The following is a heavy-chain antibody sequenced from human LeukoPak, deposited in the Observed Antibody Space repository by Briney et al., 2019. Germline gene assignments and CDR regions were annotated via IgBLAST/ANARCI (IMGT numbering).Heavy chain of an antibody. D-gene: IGHD2-2*01. Sequence: RTGGSLRLSCAASGFTFSDYYMSWIRQAPGKGLEWVSYIRSSGSTIYYADSVKSRFTISRDNAKNSLYLQMNSLRAEDTAVYYCARVDCSSTSCYEFDYWGQGTLVTVSS. CDR3: ARVDCSSTSCYEFDY. V-gene: IGHV3-11*04. J-gene: IGHJ4*02. CDR1: GFTFSDYY. CDR2: IRSSGSTI.